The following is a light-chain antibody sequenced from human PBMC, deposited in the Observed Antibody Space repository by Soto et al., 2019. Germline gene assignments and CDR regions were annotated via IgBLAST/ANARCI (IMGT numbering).Light chain of an antibody. Sequence: DIQMTQSPSTLSASVGDRVTITCRASQNINTWLAWYQQKPGRAPKLLIYKASSLESGVPSRFSGSGSGTEFTLTISSLQPDDFATYDCQQYNSYSMYTFGQGTKLEIK. J-gene: IGKJ2*01. V-gene: IGKV1-5*03. CDR1: QNINTW. CDR3: QQYNSYSMYT. CDR2: KAS.